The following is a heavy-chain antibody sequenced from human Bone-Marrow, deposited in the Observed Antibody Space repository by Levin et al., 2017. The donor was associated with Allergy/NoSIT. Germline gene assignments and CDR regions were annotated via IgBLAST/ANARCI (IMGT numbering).Heavy chain of an antibody. CDR1: GFTFSSYG. D-gene: IGHD2-2*01. V-gene: IGHV3-30*18. Sequence: GGSLRLSCAASGFTFSSYGMHWVRQAPGKGLEWVAVISYDGSNKYYADSVKGRFTISRDNSKNTLYLQMNSLRAEDTAVYYCAKDLRYCSSTSCYFYYYYYYGMDVWGQGTTVTVSS. CDR3: AKDLRYCSSTSCYFYYYYYYGMDV. CDR2: ISYDGSNK. J-gene: IGHJ6*02.